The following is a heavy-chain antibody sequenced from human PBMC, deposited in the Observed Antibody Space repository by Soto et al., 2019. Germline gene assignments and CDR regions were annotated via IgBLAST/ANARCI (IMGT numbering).Heavy chain of an antibody. J-gene: IGHJ5*02. V-gene: IGHV4-39*01. CDR1: GGSISSGGYY. CDR3: ARHGTQLVRVAWFDP. Sequence: SATLSLTCTVSGGSISSGGYYWSWIRQHPGKGPEWIGSIYYSGSTYYNPSLKSRVTISVDTSKNQFSLKLSSVTAADTAVYYCARHGTQLVRVAWFDPWGQGTLVTVSS. CDR2: IYYSGST. D-gene: IGHD6-13*01.